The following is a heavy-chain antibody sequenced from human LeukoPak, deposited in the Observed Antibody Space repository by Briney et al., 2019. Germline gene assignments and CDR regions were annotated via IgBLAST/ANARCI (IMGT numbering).Heavy chain of an antibody. Sequence: GGSLRLSCAASGFTFSSYAMSWVRQAPGKGLEWVSAISGSGGSTYYADSVKGRFTISRDNSKNTLYLQMNSLRAEDTAVYYCAKDRCTVTTIRYYYYGMDVWGQGTTSPSP. CDR1: GFTFSSYA. CDR2: ISGSGGST. D-gene: IGHD4-17*01. V-gene: IGHV3-23*01. CDR3: AKDRCTVTTIRYYYYGMDV. J-gene: IGHJ6*02.